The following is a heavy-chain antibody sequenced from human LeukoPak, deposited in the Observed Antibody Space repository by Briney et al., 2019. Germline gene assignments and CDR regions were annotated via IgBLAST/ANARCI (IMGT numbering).Heavy chain of an antibody. J-gene: IGHJ4*02. V-gene: IGHV1-69*06. D-gene: IGHD2-21*02. CDR3: ARGTYCGGDCYSYFDY. CDR1: GGTFSSYA. CDR2: IIPIFGTA. Sequence: SVKVSCKASGGTFSSYAISWVRQAPGQGLKWMGGIIPIFGTANYAQKFQGRVTITADKSTSTAYMELSSLRSEDTAVYYCARGTYCGGDCYSYFDYWGQGTLVTVSS.